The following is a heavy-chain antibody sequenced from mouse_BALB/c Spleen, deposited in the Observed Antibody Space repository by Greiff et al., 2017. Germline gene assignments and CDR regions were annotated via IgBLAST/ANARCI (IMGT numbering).Heavy chain of an antibody. V-gene: IGHV5-17*02. J-gene: IGHJ3*01. CDR3: ARERDYSGWFAY. Sequence: EVMLVESGGGLVQPGGSRKLSCAASGFTFSSFGMHWVRQAPEKGLEWVAYISSGSSTIYYADTVKGRFTISRDNPKNTLFLQMTSLRSEDTAMYYCARERDYSGWFAYWGQGTLVTVSA. CDR2: ISSGSSTI. D-gene: IGHD2-12*01. CDR1: GFTFSSFG.